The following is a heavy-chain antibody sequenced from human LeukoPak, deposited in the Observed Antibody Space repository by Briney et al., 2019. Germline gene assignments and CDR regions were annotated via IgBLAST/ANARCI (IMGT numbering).Heavy chain of an antibody. Sequence: GGSLRLSCAASGFTFSSYWMSWVRQAPGKGLEGVANIKQDGSEKYYVDSVKGRFTISRDNAKNSLYLQMNSLRAEDTAVYYCARGGGLLGELYYYGMDVWGQGTTVTVSS. D-gene: IGHD3-16*01. V-gene: IGHV3-7*01. CDR3: ARGGGLLGELYYYGMDV. CDR1: GFTFSSYW. CDR2: IKQDGSEK. J-gene: IGHJ6*02.